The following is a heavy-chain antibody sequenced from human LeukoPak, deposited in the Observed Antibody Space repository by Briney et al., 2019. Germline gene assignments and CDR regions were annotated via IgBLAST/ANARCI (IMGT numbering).Heavy chain of an antibody. J-gene: IGHJ5*02. CDR3: ARNLKAGTWGNWFDP. D-gene: IGHD6-19*01. V-gene: IGHV4-59*01. CDR2: IYYSGST. CDR1: GGSISSYY. Sequence: PSETLSLTCTVSGGSISSYYWSWIRQPPGKGLEWIGYIYYSGSTNYNPSLKSRVTISVDTSKNQISLKLSSVTAADTAVYYCARNLKAGTWGNWFDPWGQGTLVTVSS.